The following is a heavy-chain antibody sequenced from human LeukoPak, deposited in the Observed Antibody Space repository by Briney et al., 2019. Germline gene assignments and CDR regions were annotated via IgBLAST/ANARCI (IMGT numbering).Heavy chain of an antibody. CDR1: GYTFTGYY. CDR2: INPNNGGT. D-gene: IGHD5-24*01. CDR3: ARGPRFHGYNYAYDY. J-gene: IGHJ4*02. V-gene: IGHV1-2*04. Sequence: GASVKVSCTASGYTFTGYYMHWVRQAPGQGLEWMGWINPNNGGTNYAQKFQGWVTMTRDTSISTAYMELSRLRSDDTAVYYCARGPRFHGYNYAYDYWGQGTLVTVSS.